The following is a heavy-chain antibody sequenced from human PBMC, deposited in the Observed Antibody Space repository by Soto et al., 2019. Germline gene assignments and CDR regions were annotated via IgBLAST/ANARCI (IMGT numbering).Heavy chain of an antibody. V-gene: IGHV3-66*01. Sequence: LGGSLRLSCAASGFTVSSNYMSWVRQAPGKGLEWVSVIYSGGSTYYADSVKGRFTISRDNSKNTLYLQMNSLRAEDTAVYYCARDLAIFGAIEGYYYYGMDVWGQGTTVTVSS. CDR3: ARDLAIFGAIEGYYYYGMDV. CDR2: IYSGGST. J-gene: IGHJ6*02. CDR1: GFTVSSNY. D-gene: IGHD3-3*01.